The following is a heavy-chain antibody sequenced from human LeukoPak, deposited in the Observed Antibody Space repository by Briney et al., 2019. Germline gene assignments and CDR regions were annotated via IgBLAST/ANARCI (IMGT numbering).Heavy chain of an antibody. D-gene: IGHD3-3*01. V-gene: IGHV1-69*05. Sequence: SVKVSCKASGGSFSSYAISWMRRAPGHSLELMGTIIPIFGTANYAQKFQGRVTITTDESTSTAYMELSSLRSEDTAVYYCARERGRLRFLEWFFDYWGQGTLVTVSS. CDR1: GGSFSSYA. CDR2: IIPIFGTA. J-gene: IGHJ4*02. CDR3: ARERGRLRFLEWFFDY.